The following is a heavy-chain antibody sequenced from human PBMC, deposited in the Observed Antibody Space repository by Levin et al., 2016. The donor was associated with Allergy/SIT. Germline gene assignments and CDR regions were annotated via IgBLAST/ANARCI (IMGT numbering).Heavy chain of an antibody. CDR3: AKDYYDSSGYYYGGY. Sequence: WIRQPPGKGLEWVSAISGSGGSTYYADSVKGRFTISRDNSKNTLYLQMNSLRAEDTAVYYCAKDYYDSSGYYYGGYWGQGTLGHRLL. J-gene: IGHJ4*02. D-gene: IGHD3-22*01. V-gene: IGHV3-23*01. CDR2: ISGSGGST.